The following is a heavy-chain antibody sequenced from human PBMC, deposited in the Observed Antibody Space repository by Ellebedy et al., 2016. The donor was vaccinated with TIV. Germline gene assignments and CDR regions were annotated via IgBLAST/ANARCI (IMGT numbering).Heavy chain of an antibody. CDR3: ARTSYEKEDY. D-gene: IGHD5-12*01. CDR2: ISYDGSNK. J-gene: IGHJ4*02. V-gene: IGHV3-30*03. CDR1: GFTFSSYW. Sequence: GESLKISCAASGFTFSSYWMSWVRQAPGKGLEWVAVISYDGSNKYYADSVKGRFTISRDNSKNTLYLQMNSLRAEDTAVYYCARTSYEKEDYWGQGTLVTVSS.